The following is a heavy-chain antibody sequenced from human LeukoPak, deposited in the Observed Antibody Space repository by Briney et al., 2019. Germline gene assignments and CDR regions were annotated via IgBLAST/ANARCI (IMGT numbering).Heavy chain of an antibody. D-gene: IGHD1-26*01. CDR2: IIPIFGTA. Sequence: GASVTVSCKASGGTFSSYAISWVRQAPGQGLEWMGGIIPIFGTANYAQKFQGRVTITADESTSTAYMELSSLRSEDTAVYYCAREVVGATDSDDDAFDIWGQGTMVTVSS. V-gene: IGHV1-69*13. J-gene: IGHJ3*02. CDR1: GGTFSSYA. CDR3: AREVVGATDSDDDAFDI.